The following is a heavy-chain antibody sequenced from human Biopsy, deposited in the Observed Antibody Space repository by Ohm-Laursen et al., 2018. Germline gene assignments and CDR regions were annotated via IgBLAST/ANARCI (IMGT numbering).Heavy chain of an antibody. CDR3: AKDRYNYTPIGGFSMDV. CDR2: IFYDGSNT. V-gene: IGHV3-30*18. D-gene: IGHD5-18*01. Sequence: SLRLSCTASGLIFSDYYMSWIRQAPGKGLEWVAFIFYDGSNTYYADSVKGRFTISRDNSRDTLYLQMSSLRAEDTAVYYCAKDRYNYTPIGGFSMDVWGQGTTVTVSS. CDR1: GLIFSDYY. J-gene: IGHJ6*02.